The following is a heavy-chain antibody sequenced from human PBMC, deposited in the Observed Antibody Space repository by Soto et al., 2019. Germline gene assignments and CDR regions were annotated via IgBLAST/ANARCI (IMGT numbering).Heavy chain of an antibody. Sequence: SETLSLTCTVSGDSISGYYWSWIRQPPGKGLEWIGFIYYTGSTNYNPSLKSRVTMSVDTSKNQFSLKLRSVTAADTAVYFCAKYRRTDAEGYTFEYWGQGALVTVAS. J-gene: IGHJ4*02. CDR3: AKYRRTDAEGYTFEY. V-gene: IGHV4-59*01. CDR2: IYYTGST. CDR1: GDSISGYY. D-gene: IGHD6-13*01.